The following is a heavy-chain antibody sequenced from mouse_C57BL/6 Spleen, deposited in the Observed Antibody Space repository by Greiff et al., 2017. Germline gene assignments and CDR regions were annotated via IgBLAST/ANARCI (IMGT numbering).Heavy chain of an antibody. CDR1: GYTFTSYD. J-gene: IGHJ2*01. V-gene: IGHV1-85*01. CDR2: IYPRDGST. CDR3: ARKTWDQGYYFDY. Sequence: QVQLQQSGPELVKPGASVKLSCKASGYTFTSYDINWVKQRPGQGLEWIGWIYPRDGSTKYNEKFKGKATLTVDTSSSTAYMELHSLPSEDSAVYFCARKTWDQGYYFDYWGQGTTLTVSS. D-gene: IGHD4-1*01.